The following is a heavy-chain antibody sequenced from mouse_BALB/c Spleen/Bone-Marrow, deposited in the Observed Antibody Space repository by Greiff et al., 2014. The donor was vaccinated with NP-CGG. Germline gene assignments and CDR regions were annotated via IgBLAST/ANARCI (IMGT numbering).Heavy chain of an antibody. CDR1: GFSFTNYG. V-gene: IGHV2-9*02. D-gene: IGHD4-1*02. Sequence: QVQLQQSGPGLVAPSQSLSITCTVSGFSFTNYGIHWVRQPPGKGLEWLGVIWAGGSTNYNSALMSRLSITKDNSKSQVFLKMNSLQTDDTAMYYCASTGAGAMDYWGQGTSVTVSS. J-gene: IGHJ4*01. CDR3: ASTGAGAMDY. CDR2: IWAGGST.